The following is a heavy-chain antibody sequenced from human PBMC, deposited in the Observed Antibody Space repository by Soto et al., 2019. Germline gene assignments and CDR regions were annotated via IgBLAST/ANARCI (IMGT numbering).Heavy chain of an antibody. Sequence: HLQESGPGLVKPSQTLSLTCVVSGGPVSGDDLYWSWICHLPGKGLEWIANVYHTGTTYYNPSLKSRVSMSVDTSQNQFSLILASVTAADTAVYYCARALVTDYNSRDYHYYFAMDVWGQGTSVTVSS. CDR2: VYHTGTT. V-gene: IGHV4-31*02. CDR1: GGPVSGDDLY. D-gene: IGHD3-22*01. CDR3: ARALVTDYNSRDYHYYFAMDV. J-gene: IGHJ6*02.